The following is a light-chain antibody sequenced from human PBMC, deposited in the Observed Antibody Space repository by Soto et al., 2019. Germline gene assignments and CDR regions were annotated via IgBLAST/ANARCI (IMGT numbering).Light chain of an antibody. V-gene: IGKV3D-15*01. CDR1: QSVSSN. Sequence: EIVMTQSPATLSVSPGERATLSCRASQSVSSNLAWYQQKPGQAPRLLIYGASTRATGIPGRFSGSGSGTEFTLTISSLQSEDFAVYYCQQYNNWPPDAMYTFGQGTKLEIK. J-gene: IGKJ2*01. CDR3: QQYNNWPPDAMYT. CDR2: GAS.